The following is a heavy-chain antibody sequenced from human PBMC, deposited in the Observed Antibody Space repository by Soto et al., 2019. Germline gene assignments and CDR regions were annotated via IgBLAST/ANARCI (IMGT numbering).Heavy chain of an antibody. CDR1: GYTFTSYG. CDR3: ARGGSYGYFGRLVY. V-gene: IGHV1-18*01. Sequence: QVQLVQSGAEVKKPGASVKVSCKASGYTFTSYGISWVRQSPGQWLEWMGWISAYNGNTNYAQKLQGRVTMTTDTTTSTAYSELRRLRSHDTSVYYCARGGSYGYFGRLVYWGQGTLVTVSS. J-gene: IGHJ4*02. D-gene: IGHD5-18*01. CDR2: ISAYNGNT.